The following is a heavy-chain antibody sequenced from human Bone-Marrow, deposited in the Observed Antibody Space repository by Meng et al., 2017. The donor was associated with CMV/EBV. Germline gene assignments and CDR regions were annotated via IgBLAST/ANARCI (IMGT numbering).Heavy chain of an antibody. J-gene: IGHJ4*02. D-gene: IGHD3-3*01. CDR2: INPSSGGT. Sequence: ASVKVSCKASGYTFTGCYIHWVRQAPGQGLEWMGWINPSSGGTNYLQNFQGRVTMTRDTSTSTAYMELSSLTSDDTAVYYCARAHVDKQGIRWFGVVMGYFDYWGQGTVVTVSS. CDR1: GYTFTGCY. CDR3: ARAHVDKQGIRWFGVVMGYFDY. V-gene: IGHV1-2*02.